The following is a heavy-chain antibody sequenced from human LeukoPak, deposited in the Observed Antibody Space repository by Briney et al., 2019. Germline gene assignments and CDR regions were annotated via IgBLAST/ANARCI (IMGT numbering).Heavy chain of an antibody. J-gene: IGHJ4*02. CDR2: IYHSGST. CDR3: ARVITMVRGNFDY. D-gene: IGHD3-10*01. CDR1: GGSISSGGYY. V-gene: IGHV4-30-2*01. Sequence: SETLSLTCTVSGGSISSGGYYWSWIRQPPGQGLEWIGYIYHSGSTYYNPSLKSRVTISVDRSKNQFSLKLSSVTAADTAVYYCARVITMVRGNFDYWGQGTLVTVSS.